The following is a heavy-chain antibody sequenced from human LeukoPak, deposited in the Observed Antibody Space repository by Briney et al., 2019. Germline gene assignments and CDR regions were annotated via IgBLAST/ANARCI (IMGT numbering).Heavy chain of an antibody. D-gene: IGHD3-10*01. V-gene: IGHV4-30-2*01. Sequence: SETLSLTCAVSGGSISSGGYSWSWIRQPPGKGLEWIGYIYHSGSTYYNPSLKSRVTISVDRSKNQFSLKLSSVTAADTAVYYCARAPFRGVVDYWGQGTLVTVSS. J-gene: IGHJ4*02. CDR1: GGSISSGGYS. CDR2: IYHSGST. CDR3: ARAPFRGVVDY.